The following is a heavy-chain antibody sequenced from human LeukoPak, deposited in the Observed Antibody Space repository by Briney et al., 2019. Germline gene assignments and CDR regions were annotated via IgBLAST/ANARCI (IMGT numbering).Heavy chain of an antibody. CDR1: GGTFSSYA. V-gene: IGHV1-69*06. CDR2: IIPIFGTA. J-gene: IGHJ6*02. Sequence: ASVKVSCKASGGTFSSYAISWVRQAPGQGLEWMGGIIPIFGTANYAQKFQGRVTITADKSTSTAYMELSSLRSEDTAVYYCARDYYDSSGYYYYYGMDVWGQGTTVTVSS. CDR3: ARDYYDSSGYYYYYGMDV. D-gene: IGHD3-22*01.